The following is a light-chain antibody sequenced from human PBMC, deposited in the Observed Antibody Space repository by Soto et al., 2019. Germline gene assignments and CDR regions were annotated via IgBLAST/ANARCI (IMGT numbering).Light chain of an antibody. J-gene: IGKJ2*01. Sequence: DIVLTQSPGTLSLSAGERATLSCRASQSVSSNYLAWYQQKPGQAPRLLIYGASSRATGIPDRFSGSGSGTDFTLTITGLEHEESAVYYCQQSDRFPYTFGQGTKLEIK. CDR2: GAS. CDR3: QQSDRFPYT. V-gene: IGKV3-20*01. CDR1: QSVSSNY.